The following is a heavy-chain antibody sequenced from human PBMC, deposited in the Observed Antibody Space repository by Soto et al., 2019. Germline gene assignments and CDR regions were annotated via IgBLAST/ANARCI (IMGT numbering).Heavy chain of an antibody. D-gene: IGHD6-13*01. CDR3: ARVSYSISYYFDY. CDR2: IYHSGST. V-gene: IGHV4-30-2*01. Sequence: LSLTCAVSGGSISSGGYSWSWIRQPPGKGLEWIGYIYHSGSTYYNPSLKSRVTISVDTSKNQFSLKLSSVTAADTAIYYCARVSYSISYYFDYWGQGTLVTVSS. J-gene: IGHJ4*02. CDR1: GGSISSGGYS.